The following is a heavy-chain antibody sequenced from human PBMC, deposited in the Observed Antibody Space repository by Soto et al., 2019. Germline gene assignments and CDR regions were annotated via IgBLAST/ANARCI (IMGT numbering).Heavy chain of an antibody. CDR3: ARDVANFDY. V-gene: IGHV1-18*01. CDR2: NSAYNDNT. J-gene: IGHJ4*02. D-gene: IGHD2-15*01. Sequence: PSVKVSCKASGGTFSSYAVSWVRQAPGQGLEWMGWNSAYNDNTNYAQKLQGRVTMTTDTSTSTAYMELRSLRSDDTAVYYCARDVANFDYWGQGTLVTVSS. CDR1: GGTFSSYA.